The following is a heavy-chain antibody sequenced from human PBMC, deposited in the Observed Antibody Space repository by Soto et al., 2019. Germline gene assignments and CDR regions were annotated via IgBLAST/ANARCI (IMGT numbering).Heavy chain of an antibody. J-gene: IGHJ5*02. Sequence: PSETPSVTCTVSGDSIISSDFYWGWVRHPPGKGLEWIGSIFYLGSSYYNPSLKSRVTMSVDTSKNQFSLRLRSVTAADTALYFCARHSLALRKNNWFDPWGQGIMVTVSS. D-gene: IGHD3-3*02. CDR1: GDSIISSDFY. V-gene: IGHV4-39*01. CDR3: ARHSLALRKNNWFDP. CDR2: IFYLGSS.